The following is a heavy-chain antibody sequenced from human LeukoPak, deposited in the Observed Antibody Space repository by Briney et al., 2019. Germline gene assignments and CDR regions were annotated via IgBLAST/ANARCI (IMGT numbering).Heavy chain of an antibody. J-gene: IGHJ3*02. CDR2: IGTAGDP. V-gene: IGHV3-13*05. CDR1: GFTFSSYD. D-gene: IGHD3-10*01. CDR3: ARSSGSSPDDAFDI. Sequence: PGGSLRLSCAASGFTFSSYDMHWVRQATGKGLERVSAIGTAGDPCYPGSVKGRFTISREDAKNSLYLQMNSLRAGDTAVYYCARSSGSSPDDAFDIWGQGTMVTVSS.